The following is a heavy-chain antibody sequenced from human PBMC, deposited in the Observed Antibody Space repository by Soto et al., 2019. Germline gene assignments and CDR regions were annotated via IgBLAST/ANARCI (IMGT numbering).Heavy chain of an antibody. D-gene: IGHD6-19*01. J-gene: IGHJ4*02. CDR2: MNPNSGNT. CDR1: RGTFTIYA. Sequence: ASVKVSCKASRGTFTIYASSWVRQAPGQGLEWMGGMNPNSGNTDYAQKFQGRVTMTRNTSISTAYMELSSLRSEDTAVYYCARGLRAVAGNDYWGQGTLVTVSS. V-gene: IGHV1-8*02. CDR3: ARGLRAVAGNDY.